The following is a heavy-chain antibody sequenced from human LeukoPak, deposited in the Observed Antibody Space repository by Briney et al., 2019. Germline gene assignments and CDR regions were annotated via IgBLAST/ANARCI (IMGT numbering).Heavy chain of an antibody. J-gene: IGHJ6*03. CDR2: IIPIFGTA. V-gene: IGHV1-69*05. Sequence: GASVKVSCKASGGTFSSYAISWVRQAPGQGLEWMGGIIPIFGTANYAKKFQGRVTITTDESTSTAYMELSSLRSEDTAVYYCARSSGYYTPGDDYYYYYYMDVWGKGTTVTVSS. D-gene: IGHD3-3*01. CDR3: ARSSGYYTPGDDYYYYYYMDV. CDR1: GGTFSSYA.